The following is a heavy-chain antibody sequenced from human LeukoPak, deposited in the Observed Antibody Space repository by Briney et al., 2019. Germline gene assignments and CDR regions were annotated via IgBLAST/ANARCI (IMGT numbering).Heavy chain of an antibody. CDR3: TRGRSGTWPWYFDS. D-gene: IGHD1-26*01. CDR2: SRGKDNRYTT. CDR1: GFAISDYY. J-gene: IGHJ4*02. Sequence: GGSLRLSCEVSGFAISDYYMDWVRQAPGKGLEWVGRSRGKDNRYTTEYAASVKGRISISRGDSKNSMYLQMNNLKIEDTAVYYCTRGRSGTWPWYFDSWGQGTLVTVSS. V-gene: IGHV3-72*01.